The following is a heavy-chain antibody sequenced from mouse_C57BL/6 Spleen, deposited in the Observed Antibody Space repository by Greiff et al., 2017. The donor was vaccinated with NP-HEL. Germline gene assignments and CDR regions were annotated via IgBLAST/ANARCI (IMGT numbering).Heavy chain of an antibody. CDR1: GFTFSDYG. D-gene: IGHD3-3*01. CDR2: ISSGSSTI. Sequence: DVHLVESGGGLVKPGGSLKLSCAASGFTFSDYGMHWVRQAPEKGLEWVAYISSGSSTIYYADTVKGRFTISRDNAKNTLFLQMTSLRSEDTAMYYCARPGTYYAMDYWGQGTSVTVSS. J-gene: IGHJ4*01. CDR3: ARPGTYYAMDY. V-gene: IGHV5-17*01.